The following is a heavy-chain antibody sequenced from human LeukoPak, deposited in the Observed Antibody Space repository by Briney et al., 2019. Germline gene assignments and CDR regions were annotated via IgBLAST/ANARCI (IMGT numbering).Heavy chain of an antibody. V-gene: IGHV4-39*01. CDR3: ARASIAARRSHFGY. CDR1: GGSISSSSYS. D-gene: IGHD6-6*01. CDR2: IYYSGST. Sequence: SETLSLTCTVSGGSISSSSYSWGWIRQPPGKGLEWIGSIYYSGSTYYNPSLKSRVTISVDTSKNQFSLKLSSVTAADTAVYYCARASIAARRSHFGYWGQGTLVTVSS. J-gene: IGHJ4*02.